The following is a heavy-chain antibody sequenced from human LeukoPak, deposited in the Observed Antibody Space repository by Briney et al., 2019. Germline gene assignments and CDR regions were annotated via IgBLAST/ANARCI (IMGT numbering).Heavy chain of an antibody. CDR2: IYTSGST. CDR1: GGSISSYY. V-gene: IGHV4-4*09. Sequence: SETLSLTCTVSGGSISSYYWSWIRQPPGKGLEWIGYIYTSGSTNYNPSLKSRVTISVDTSKNQFSLKLSSVTAADTAVYYCARTARWQLPPYFDYWGQGTLVTVSS. D-gene: IGHD4-23*01. J-gene: IGHJ4*02. CDR3: ARTARWQLPPYFDY.